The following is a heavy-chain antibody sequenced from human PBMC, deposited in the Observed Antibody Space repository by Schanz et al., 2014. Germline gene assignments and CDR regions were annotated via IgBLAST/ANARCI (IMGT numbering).Heavy chain of an antibody. CDR2: IYHNGDT. V-gene: IGHV4-4*02. CDR1: GGSIISSTW. Sequence: QVLLQESGPGVVKPSGTLSLTCAVSGGSIISSTWWGWVRQPPGKGLEWIGEIYHNGDTSFNPSLKSRATMSVNKSKKEFSLRLTSLTAADTALYYCVRGVGAWEQRIFDYWGKGTLVTVSS. D-gene: IGHD1-26*01. J-gene: IGHJ4*02. CDR3: VRGVGAWEQRIFDY.